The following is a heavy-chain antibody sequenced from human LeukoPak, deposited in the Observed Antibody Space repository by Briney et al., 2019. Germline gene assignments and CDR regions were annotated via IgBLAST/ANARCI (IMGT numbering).Heavy chain of an antibody. V-gene: IGHV1-46*01. J-gene: IGHJ4*02. CDR2: ISPSGGST. CDR3: ASGNCDGDCYYDY. D-gene: IGHD2-21*02. CDR1: GYTFTTYY. Sequence: ASVKVSCKASGYTFTTYYIHWVRQAPGQGLEWMGMISPSGGSTTYSQKFQGRVTMTRDTSTGTVYMELSSLRSEDTAVCYCASGNCDGDCYYDYWGQGTLVTVSS.